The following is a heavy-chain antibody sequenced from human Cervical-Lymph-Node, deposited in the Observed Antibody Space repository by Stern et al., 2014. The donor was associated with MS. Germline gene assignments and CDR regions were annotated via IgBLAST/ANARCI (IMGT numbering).Heavy chain of an antibody. D-gene: IGHD6-13*01. CDR3: AHRRYSSSWYGMDYFDY. J-gene: IGHJ4*02. Sequence: QVTLKESGPTLVKPTQTLTLTCTFSGFSLSTSGVGVGWIRQPPGKALEWLALPYWGDDKRYSASLKSRLIITKANSQNQAVHTMTNMDPVDTATYYCAHRRYSSSWYGMDYFDYWGQGTLVTVSS. CDR1: GFSLSTSGVG. V-gene: IGHV2-5*02. CDR2: PYWGDDK.